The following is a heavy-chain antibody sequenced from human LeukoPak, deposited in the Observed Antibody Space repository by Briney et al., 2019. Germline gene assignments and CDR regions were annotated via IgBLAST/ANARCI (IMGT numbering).Heavy chain of an antibody. J-gene: IGHJ4*02. CDR1: GDSISSYF. Sequence: SETLSLTCSVSGDSISSYFWAWIRQPPGKGLEWIGYVCYNGTTNYNPSLRNRVAISIDTPKNQFSLKLNSATAADTAVYYCATSGGFNSPRHYWGQGTLVTVSS. V-gene: IGHV4-59*01. D-gene: IGHD3-16*01. CDR3: ATSGGFNSPRHY. CDR2: VCYNGTT.